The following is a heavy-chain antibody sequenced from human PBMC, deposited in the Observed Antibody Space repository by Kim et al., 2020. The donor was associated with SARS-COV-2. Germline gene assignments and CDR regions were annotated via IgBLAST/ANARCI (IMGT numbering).Heavy chain of an antibody. V-gene: IGHV4-31*03. D-gene: IGHD3-10*01. CDR2: IYYSGST. J-gene: IGHJ4*02. Sequence: SETLSLTCTVSGGSISSGGYYWSWIRQHPGKGLEWIGYIYYSGSTYYNPSLKSRVTISVDTSKNQFSLKLSSVTAADTAVYYCARSSPLGFGPVEYFDYWGQGTLVTVSS. CDR1: GGSISSGGYY. CDR3: ARSSPLGFGPVEYFDY.